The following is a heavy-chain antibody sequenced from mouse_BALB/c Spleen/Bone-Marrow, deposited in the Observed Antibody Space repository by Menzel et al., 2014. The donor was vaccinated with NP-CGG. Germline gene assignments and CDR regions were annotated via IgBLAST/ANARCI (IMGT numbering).Heavy chain of an antibody. J-gene: IGHJ4*01. D-gene: IGHD2-3*01. Sequence: QVQLQQSGVELVKPGAPVRLSCKASGYTFTSYWMNWVKQRPGRGLEWIGRIDPSDSETHHNQKFKDKATLTVDKSSSTAYIQLSSLTSEDSAVYYCARALGDGYYYAMDYWGQGTSVTVSS. CDR1: GYTFTSYW. CDR3: ARALGDGYYYAMDY. CDR2: IDPSDSET. V-gene: IGHV1-69*02.